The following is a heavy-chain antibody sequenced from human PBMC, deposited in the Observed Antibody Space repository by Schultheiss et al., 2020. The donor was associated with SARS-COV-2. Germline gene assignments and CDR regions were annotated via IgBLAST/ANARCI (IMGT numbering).Heavy chain of an antibody. Sequence: LSLTCTVSGGSISSYYWSWFRQAPGKGLEWVGFIRSKAYGGTTEYAASVKGRFTISRDDSKSIAYLQMNSLKTEDTAVYYCTREIVVPADRYYYYMDVWGKGTTVTVSS. J-gene: IGHJ6*03. V-gene: IGHV3-49*03. CDR2: IRSKAYGGTT. CDR3: TREIVVPADRYYYYMDV. D-gene: IGHD2-2*01. CDR1: GGSISSYY.